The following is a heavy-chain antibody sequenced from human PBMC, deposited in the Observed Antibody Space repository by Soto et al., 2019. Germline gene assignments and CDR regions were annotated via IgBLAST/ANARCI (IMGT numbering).Heavy chain of an antibody. CDR2: IYWHDDK. J-gene: IGHJ4*02. Sequence: QITLEESGPTLVRPTQTLTLTCTFSGFSLSTSGLGVGWIRQPPGKALEWLPLIYWHDDKGYSPSLKAKLTITKYTSKNQLVHTMTTMDPVDTATYYCAHRPSGWYLFDYWGQGTLVTVSS. CDR1: GFSLSTSGLG. D-gene: IGHD6-19*01. CDR3: AHRPSGWYLFDY. V-gene: IGHV2-5*01.